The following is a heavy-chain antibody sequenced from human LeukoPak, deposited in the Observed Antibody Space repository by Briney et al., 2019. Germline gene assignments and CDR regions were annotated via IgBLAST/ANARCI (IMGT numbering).Heavy chain of an antibody. D-gene: IGHD5-24*01. CDR1: GFTFNNYW. CDR3: ARDRGWRQNDN. CDR2: ISGDGSAT. Sequence: GGSLRLSCAASGFTFNNYWMQWVRQAPGKGLVWVSIISGDGSATIYADAVKGRFTISRDNAKNTLYLQMTSLRAEDTALYYCARDRGWRQNDNWGQGTLVTVSS. V-gene: IGHV3-74*01. J-gene: IGHJ4*02.